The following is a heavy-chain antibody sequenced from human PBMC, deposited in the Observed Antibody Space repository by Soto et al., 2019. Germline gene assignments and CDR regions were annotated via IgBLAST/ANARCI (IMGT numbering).Heavy chain of an antibody. J-gene: IGHJ6*02. D-gene: IGHD2-15*01. V-gene: IGHV5-10-1*01. CDR1: GYSFTSYW. CDR2: IDPSDSYT. Sequence: GESLKISCKGSGYSFTSYWISWVRQMPGKGLEWMGRIDPSDSYTNYSPSFQGHVTISADKSISTAYLQWSSLKAPDTAMYYCASTKKGYCSGGSCSNYYYYGMDVWGQGTTVTVSS. CDR3: ASTKKGYCSGGSCSNYYYYGMDV.